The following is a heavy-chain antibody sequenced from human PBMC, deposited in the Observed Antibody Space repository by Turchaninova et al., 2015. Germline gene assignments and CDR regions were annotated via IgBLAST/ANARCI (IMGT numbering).Heavy chain of an antibody. CDR1: WGSFASSSAT. CDR3: ARGGTYFKGFEF. J-gene: IGHJ4*02. CDR2: TYYRSRWYN. Sequence: VPLQHPGPGLVKPSQTRALTWATSWGSFASSSATWNWIRLSPSKGLEWLGRTYYRSRWYNDDALSVKSRITINSDTSENQFSLRLNSVTPEDTAVYYCARGGTYFKGFEFWGQGALVTVSS. D-gene: IGHD1-26*01. V-gene: IGHV6-1*01.